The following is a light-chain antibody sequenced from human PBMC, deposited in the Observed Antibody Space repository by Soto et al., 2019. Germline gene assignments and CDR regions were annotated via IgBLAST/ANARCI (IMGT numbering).Light chain of an antibody. Sequence: EMVMTQSPATLSVSLGERATLSCRASQSVSTKLVWYQQKPGQAPRLLIYGASTRATGIPARFSGSGSGTEFTLTISRLQSEDFEVYYCQQHDQGWTFGQGTKVEIK. V-gene: IGKV3-15*01. J-gene: IGKJ1*01. CDR1: QSVSTK. CDR3: QQHDQGWT. CDR2: GAS.